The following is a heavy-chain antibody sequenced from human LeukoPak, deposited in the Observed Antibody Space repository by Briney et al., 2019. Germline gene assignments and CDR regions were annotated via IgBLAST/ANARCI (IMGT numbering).Heavy chain of an antibody. D-gene: IGHD1-26*01. Sequence: GGSLRLSCAASGFIFSSYGMHWVRQAPGKGLEWVAVIWYDGSNKYYADSVKGRFTISRDNSKNTLYLQMNSLRAEDTAVYYCARDIGVSGADAFDIWGQGTMVTVSS. V-gene: IGHV3-33*01. CDR2: IWYDGSNK. CDR3: ARDIGVSGADAFDI. J-gene: IGHJ3*02. CDR1: GFIFSSYG.